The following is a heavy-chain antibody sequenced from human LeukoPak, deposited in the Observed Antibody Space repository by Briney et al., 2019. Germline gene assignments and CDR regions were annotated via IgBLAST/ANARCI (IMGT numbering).Heavy chain of an antibody. Sequence: SGTLSLTCTVSGGSISSTTWWTWVRQPPGKGLEWIGEIYHSGSTNYNPSLKSRVTISVDKSNNQFSLNLTSVTAADTAVYYCARDLYDIGDHVDYWGQGTLVTVSS. CDR2: IYHSGST. J-gene: IGHJ4*02. CDR3: ARDLYDIGDHVDY. V-gene: IGHV4-4*02. D-gene: IGHD3-9*01. CDR1: GGSISSTTW.